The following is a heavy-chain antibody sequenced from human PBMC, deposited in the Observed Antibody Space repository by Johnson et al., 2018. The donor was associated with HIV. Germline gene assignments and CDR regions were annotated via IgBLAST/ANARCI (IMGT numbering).Heavy chain of an antibody. V-gene: IGHV3-7*01. CDR2: IKGDGSER. CDR1: GFTFSSYA. CDR3: CSGDDYAFDI. J-gene: IGHJ3*02. Sequence: VQLVESGGGVVQPGRSLRLSCAASGFTFSSYAMHWVRQPPGKGLEWVANIKGDGSEREYVDSVKGRFSISRDNSNITLDLQMNSLSPADTAVYYCCSGDDYAFDIWGQGTMLTVSP. D-gene: IGHD3-3*01.